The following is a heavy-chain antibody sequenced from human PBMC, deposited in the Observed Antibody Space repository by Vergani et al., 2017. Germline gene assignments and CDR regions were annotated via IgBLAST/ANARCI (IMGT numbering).Heavy chain of an antibody. CDR1: GGSFSGYY. J-gene: IGHJ4*02. CDR3: ARDLAVAGERDY. Sequence: QVQLQQWGAGLLKPSETLSLTCAVYGGSFSGYYWSWIRQPPGKGLEWIGEINHSGSTNYNPSLKSRVTISVDTSKNQFSLKLSSVTAAGTAVYYCARDLAVAGERDYWGQGTLVTVSS. CDR2: INHSGST. V-gene: IGHV4-34*01. D-gene: IGHD6-19*01.